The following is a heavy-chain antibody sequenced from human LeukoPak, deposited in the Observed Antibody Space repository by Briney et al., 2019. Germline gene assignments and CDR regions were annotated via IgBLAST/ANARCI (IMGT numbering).Heavy chain of an antibody. CDR1: GFTFRSDT. CDR2: ISSSSTNT. D-gene: IGHD4-17*01. V-gene: IGHV3-21*01. Sequence: GGSLRLSCAASGFTFRSDTMNWVRQAPGQGLEWVSSISSSSTNTHYADSVKGRFTISRDNAKNSLYLQMNSLRDEDTAVYYCVHGDTRDYWGQGTMVTVSS. CDR3: VHGDTRDY. J-gene: IGHJ4*01.